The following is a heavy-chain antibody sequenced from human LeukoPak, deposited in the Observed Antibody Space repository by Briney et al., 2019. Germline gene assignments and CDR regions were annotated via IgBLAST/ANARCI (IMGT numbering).Heavy chain of an antibody. CDR1: GFTFDDYA. J-gene: IGHJ6*03. CDR2: ISWNSGSI. V-gene: IGHV3-9*03. CDR3: AKDSSSSGYMDV. D-gene: IGHD6-6*01. Sequence: GRSLRLSCAASGFTFDDYAMHWVRQAPGQGLEWVSGISWNSGSIGYADSVKGRFTISRDNAKNSQYLQLNSLRAADMALYYCAKDSSSSGYMDVWGKGTTVTVSS.